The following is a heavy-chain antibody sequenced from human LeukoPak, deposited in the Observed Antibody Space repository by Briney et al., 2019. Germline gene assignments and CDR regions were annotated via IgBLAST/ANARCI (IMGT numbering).Heavy chain of an antibody. V-gene: IGHV1-24*01. D-gene: IGHD2-15*01. CDR3: ARDVVVVAGYGMDV. Sequence: GASVKVSCTVSGYTLTELSMHWVRQAPGKGLEWMGGFDPEDGETIYAQKFQGRVTITADESTSTAYMELSSLRSEDTAVYYCARDVVVVAGYGMDVWGQGTTVTVSS. J-gene: IGHJ6*02. CDR2: FDPEDGET. CDR1: GYTLTELS.